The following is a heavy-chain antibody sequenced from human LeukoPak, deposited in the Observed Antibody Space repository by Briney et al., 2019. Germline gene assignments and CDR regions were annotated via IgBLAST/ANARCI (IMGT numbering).Heavy chain of an antibody. V-gene: IGHV1-69*13. Sequence: GASVKVSCKASEYTFTGYYIHWVRQAPGQGLEWMGGIIPIFGTANYAQKFQGRVTITADESTSTAYMELSSLRSEDTAVYYCARAISSGSYPDYWGQGTLVTVSS. D-gene: IGHD1-26*01. J-gene: IGHJ4*02. CDR2: IIPIFGTA. CDR3: ARAISSGSYPDY. CDR1: EYTFTGYY.